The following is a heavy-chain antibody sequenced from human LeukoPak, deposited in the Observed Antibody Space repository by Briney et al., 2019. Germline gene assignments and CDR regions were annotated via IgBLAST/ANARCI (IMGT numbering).Heavy chain of an antibody. J-gene: IGHJ5*02. CDR3: AREAIVPAAARRVWVDH. V-gene: IGHV3-21*01. CDR1: GFTFRSYS. Sequence: GESLRLSCAASGFTFRSYSMTWVRQAPGKGLEWVSSITSNSNYIYYADSVKGRFTISRDNAENSLYLQLNSLRAEDTAVYYCAREAIVPAAARRVWVDHWGQGTLVTVSS. CDR2: ITSNSNYI. D-gene: IGHD2-2*01.